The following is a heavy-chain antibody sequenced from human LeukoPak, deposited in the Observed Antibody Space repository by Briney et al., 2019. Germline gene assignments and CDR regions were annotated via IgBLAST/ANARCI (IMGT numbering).Heavy chain of an antibody. D-gene: IGHD3-9*01. J-gene: IGHJ4*02. V-gene: IGHV3-23*01. Sequence: GGSLRLSCAASGFTFSSHAMSWVRQAPGKGLEWVSAIGDDVVSTYYAESVKGRFTISRDNSKNTLYLRMNSLRAEDTATYYCARDSPLLTVWGQGTLVTVSS. CDR2: IGDDVVST. CDR1: GFTFSSHA. CDR3: ARDSPLLTV.